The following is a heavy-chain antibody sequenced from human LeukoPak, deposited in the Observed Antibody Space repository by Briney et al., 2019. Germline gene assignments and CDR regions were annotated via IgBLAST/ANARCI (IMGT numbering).Heavy chain of an antibody. V-gene: IGHV3-30*18. J-gene: IGHJ4*02. CDR2: ISYDGSNK. CDR1: GFTFSSYG. Sequence: GGSLRLSCAASGFTFSSYGMHWVRQAPGKGLEWVAVISYDGSNKYYADSVKGRFTISRDNSKNTLYLQMNSLRAEDTAVYYCAKEVAGYYDSSGYYRALGYWGQGTLVTVSS. CDR3: AKEVAGYYDSSGYYRALGY. D-gene: IGHD3-22*01.